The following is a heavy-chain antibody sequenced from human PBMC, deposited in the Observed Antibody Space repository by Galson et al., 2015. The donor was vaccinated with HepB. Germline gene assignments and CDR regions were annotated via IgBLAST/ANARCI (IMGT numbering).Heavy chain of an antibody. J-gene: IGHJ6*02. Sequence: SVKVSCKASGYTFTSYDINWVRQATGQGLEWMGWMNPNSGNTGYAQKFQGRVTMTRNTSISTAYMELSSLRSEDTAVYYCASVSSSWYRDYYYGMDVWGQGTTVTVSS. CDR3: ASVSSSWYRDYYYGMDV. V-gene: IGHV1-8*01. CDR1: GYTFTSYD. D-gene: IGHD6-13*01. CDR2: MNPNSGNT.